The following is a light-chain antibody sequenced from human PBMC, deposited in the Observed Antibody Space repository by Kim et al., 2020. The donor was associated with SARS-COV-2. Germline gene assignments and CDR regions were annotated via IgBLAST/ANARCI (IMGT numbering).Light chain of an antibody. V-gene: IGLV1-51*01. J-gene: IGLJ3*02. CDR2: DNN. CDR3: GTWDGLSTGG. Sequence: QSVLTQPPSVSAAPGQKVTISCSGSSSKIGNNYVSWYQQLPGTAPKLLIYDNNKRPSGIPDRFSGSKSGTSATLGITGLQTGDEADYYCGTWDGLSTGGFGGGTQLTVL. CDR1: SSKIGNNY.